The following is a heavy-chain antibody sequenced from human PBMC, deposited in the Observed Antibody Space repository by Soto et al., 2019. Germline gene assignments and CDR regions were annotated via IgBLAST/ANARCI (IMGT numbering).Heavy chain of an antibody. D-gene: IGHD3-22*01. CDR3: ARDRLYDRSGYRDAEYFQH. J-gene: IGHJ1*01. V-gene: IGHV3-73*01. CDR2: IRSKANSYAT. Sequence: GGSLGLSCAASGFSFSGSAMHWVRQASGKGLEWVGRIRSKANSYATAYAASVKGRFTISRDDSKNTAYLQMNSLKTEDTAVYYCARDRLYDRSGYRDAEYFQHWGQGTLVT. CDR1: GFSFSGSA.